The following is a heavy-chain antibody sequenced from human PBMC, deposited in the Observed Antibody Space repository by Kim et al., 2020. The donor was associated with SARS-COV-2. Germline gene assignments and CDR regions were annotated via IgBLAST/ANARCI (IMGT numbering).Heavy chain of an antibody. V-gene: IGHV3-21*01. J-gene: IGHJ4*02. CDR1: GFTFSSYS. Sequence: GGSLRLSCAASGFTFSSYSMNWVRQAPGKGLEWVSSISSSSSYIYYADSVKGRFTISRDNAKNSLYLQMNSLRAEDTAVYYCAREMYSSSCPIDYWGQGTLVTVSS. CDR2: ISSSSSYI. D-gene: IGHD6-13*01. CDR3: AREMYSSSCPIDY.